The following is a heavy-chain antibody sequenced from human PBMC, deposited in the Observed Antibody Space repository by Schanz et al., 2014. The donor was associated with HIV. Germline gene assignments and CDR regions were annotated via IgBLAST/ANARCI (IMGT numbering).Heavy chain of an antibody. J-gene: IGHJ6*02. CDR2: ISKDGSDK. Sequence: QVQLVESGGGVVQPGKSLRLSCAASGFSFSSYAMSWVRQAPGKGLEWVAAISKDGSDKYYTDSVKGRFTSSRDNSNNTLYLQMNSLRAEDTAVYFCAKDSRLELLNPYNYYGMDVWGQGTTVTVS. D-gene: IGHD3-3*01. V-gene: IGHV3-30*18. CDR3: AKDSRLELLNPYNYYGMDV. CDR1: GFSFSSYA.